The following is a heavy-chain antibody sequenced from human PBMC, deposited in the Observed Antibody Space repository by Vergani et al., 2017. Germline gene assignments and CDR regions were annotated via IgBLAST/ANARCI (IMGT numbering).Heavy chain of an antibody. Sequence: EVQLVESGGGLVQPGGSLRLSCAASGFTVSSNYMNWVRQAPGKGLEWVSLLYSGGNTYYADSVKGRFTISRDNSKNTLFLHMNSLRPEDTAVYYCAKVGRSEVAGTFGAFDIWGQGTMVTVSS. D-gene: IGHD6-19*01. CDR2: LYSGGNT. J-gene: IGHJ3*02. CDR1: GFTVSSNY. V-gene: IGHV3-66*01. CDR3: AKVGRSEVAGTFGAFDI.